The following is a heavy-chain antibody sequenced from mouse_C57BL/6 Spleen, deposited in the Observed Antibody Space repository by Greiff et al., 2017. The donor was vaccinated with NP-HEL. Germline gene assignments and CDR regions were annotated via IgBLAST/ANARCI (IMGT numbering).Heavy chain of an antibody. V-gene: IGHV1-81*01. Sequence: VQLQESGAELARPGASVKLSCKASGYTFTSYGISWVKQRTGQGLEWIGEIYPRSGNTYYTEKFKGKATLTADKSSSTAYMELRSLTSEDSAVYFCAREGNDGYYPYAMDYWGQGTSVTVSS. CDR3: AREGNDGYYPYAMDY. CDR1: GYTFTSYG. J-gene: IGHJ4*01. D-gene: IGHD2-3*01. CDR2: IYPRSGNT.